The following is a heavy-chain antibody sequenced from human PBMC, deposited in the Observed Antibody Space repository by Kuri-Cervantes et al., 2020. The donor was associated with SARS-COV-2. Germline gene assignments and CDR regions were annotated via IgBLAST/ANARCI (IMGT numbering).Heavy chain of an antibody. CDR1: GFSLSNARMG. D-gene: IGHD6-13*01. CDR2: IFSNDEK. Sequence: SGPKLVKTTETLTLTCTVSGFSLSNARMGVSWIRQPPGKALEWLAHIFSNDEKSYSTSLKSRLTISKDTSKSQVVLTMTNMDPVDTATYYCARIGSSWYLHSPWFDPWGQGTLVTVSS. CDR3: ARIGSSWYLHSPWFDP. J-gene: IGHJ5*02. V-gene: IGHV2-26*01.